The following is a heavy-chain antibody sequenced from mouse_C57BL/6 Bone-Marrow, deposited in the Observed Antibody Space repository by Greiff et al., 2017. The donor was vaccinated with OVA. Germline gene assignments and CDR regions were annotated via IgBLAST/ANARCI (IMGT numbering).Heavy chain of an antibody. CDR2: ISSGGSYT. Sequence: VQLKESGGDLVKPGGSLKLSCAASGFTFSSYGMSWVRQTPDKRLEWVATISSGGSYTYYTDSVKGRFTISRDNATNTLYLQMSSLKSEDTAMYYCARHNRDGYQFAYWGQGTLVTVSA. D-gene: IGHD2-3*01. CDR1: GFTFSSYG. J-gene: IGHJ3*01. V-gene: IGHV5-6*01. CDR3: ARHNRDGYQFAY.